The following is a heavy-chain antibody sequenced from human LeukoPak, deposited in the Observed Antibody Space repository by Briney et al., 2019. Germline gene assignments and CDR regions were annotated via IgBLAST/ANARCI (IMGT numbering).Heavy chain of an antibody. Sequence: ASVKVSCKAFEYTFITYDIIWVRQAPGQGLEWMGCLNPKSGNTGFTANFQGRVTLTMDSSISTAYMELRSLRFDDTAVYYCARGPWFRSLLGYCADGVCYPGYWGQGTLVTVSS. CDR2: LNPKSGNT. D-gene: IGHD2-8*01. CDR3: ARGPWFRSLLGYCADGVCYPGY. J-gene: IGHJ4*02. CDR1: EYTFITYD. V-gene: IGHV1-8*01.